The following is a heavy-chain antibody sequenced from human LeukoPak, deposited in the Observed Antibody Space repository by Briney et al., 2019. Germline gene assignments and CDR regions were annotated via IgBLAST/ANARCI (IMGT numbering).Heavy chain of an antibody. CDR2: INPNDGGT. V-gene: IGHV1-2*02. CDR3: ARVGGTEGNYYYGMDV. J-gene: IGHJ6*02. CDR1: GYTFTAQF. Sequence: ASVKVSCKASGYTFTAQFIHWVRQAPGQGLEWMGWINPNDGGTNYAQKFKGRVTLTRDTSISAAYMELSRLRSDDAAVYYCARVGGTEGNYYYGMDVWGQGTTVTVSS.